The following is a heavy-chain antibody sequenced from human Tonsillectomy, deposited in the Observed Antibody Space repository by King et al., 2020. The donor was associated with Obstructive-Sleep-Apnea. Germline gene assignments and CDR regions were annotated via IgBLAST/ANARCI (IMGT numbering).Heavy chain of an antibody. V-gene: IGHV3-66*01. CDR1: GFTVSNNY. CDR2: IYSGGGT. Sequence: VQLVESGGGLVQPGGSLRLSCAASGFTVSNNYMSWVRQAPGKGLEGVSVIYSGGGTSYADSVKGRFTISRDNSKNTLYLQMNGLRAEDTAVYYCASAYCGGDCYSETFHYWGQGTLVTVSS. CDR3: ASAYCGGDCYSETFHY. D-gene: IGHD2-21*02. J-gene: IGHJ4*02.